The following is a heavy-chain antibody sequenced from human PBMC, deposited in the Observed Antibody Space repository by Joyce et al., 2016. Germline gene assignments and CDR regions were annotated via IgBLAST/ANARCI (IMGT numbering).Heavy chain of an antibody. CDR3: ARAGRYDRLIGGWFDP. Sequence: EVQLVESGGGLVKPGGSLRLSCAASGFTFNSYTMNWVRQAPGKGLEWVSSISSSRKYIKYADAVKGRFTIARDNAKNALDLQMDSLRAEDTAVYYCARAGRYDRLIGGWFDPWGQGTLVTVSS. CDR1: GFTFNSYT. D-gene: IGHD3-10*01. CDR2: ISSSRKYI. V-gene: IGHV3-21*01. J-gene: IGHJ5*02.